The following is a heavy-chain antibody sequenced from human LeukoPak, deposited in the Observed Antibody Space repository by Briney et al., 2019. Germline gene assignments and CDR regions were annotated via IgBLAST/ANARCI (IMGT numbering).Heavy chain of an antibody. CDR2: ISSSGTTI. J-gene: IGHJ4*02. CDR3: ARGLRGTLYFFDY. V-gene: IGHV3-11*01. Sequence: PSETLSLTCTVSGGSISSSSYYWGRIRQAPGKGLEWVSFISSSGTTIYYADSVKGRFTMSRDNAKNSLYLQMNSLRAEDTAVYYCARGLRGTLYFFDYWGQETLVTVSS. D-gene: IGHD1-14*01. CDR1: GGSISSSSYY.